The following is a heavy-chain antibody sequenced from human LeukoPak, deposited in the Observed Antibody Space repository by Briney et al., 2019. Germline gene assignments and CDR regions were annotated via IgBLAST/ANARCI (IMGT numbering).Heavy chain of an antibody. D-gene: IGHD1-26*01. CDR2: IYTSGST. CDR1: GGSISSYY. Sequence: KPSETLSLTCTVSGGSISSYYWSWIRQPAGKGLEWIGRIYTSGSTNYNASLKSRVSMSVDTSKNQFSLKLSSVTAADTAVFYCAIENSGSYREFDYWGQGTLVTVSS. CDR3: AIENSGSYREFDY. J-gene: IGHJ4*02. V-gene: IGHV4-4*07.